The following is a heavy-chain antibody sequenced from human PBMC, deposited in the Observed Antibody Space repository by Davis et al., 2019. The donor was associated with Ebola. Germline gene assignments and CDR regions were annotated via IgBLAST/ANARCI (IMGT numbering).Heavy chain of an antibody. V-gene: IGHV3-11*04. Sequence: GESLKISCAASGFTFSDYYMSWIRQAPGKGLEWVSYISSSGSTIYYADSVKGRFTISRHNAKNSLFLQMNSLRAEDTAVYYCARDLVDNGYHYGMDVWGQGTTVTVSS. CDR3: ARDLVDNGYHYGMDV. J-gene: IGHJ6*02. D-gene: IGHD2-21*01. CDR2: ISSSGSTI. CDR1: GFTFSDYY.